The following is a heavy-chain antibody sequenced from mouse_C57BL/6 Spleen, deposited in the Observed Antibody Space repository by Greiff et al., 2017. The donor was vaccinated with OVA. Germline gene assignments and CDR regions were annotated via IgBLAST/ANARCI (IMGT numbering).Heavy chain of an antibody. CDR2: INYDGSST. CDR1: GFTFSDYY. V-gene: IGHV5-16*01. D-gene: IGHD1-1*01. J-gene: IGHJ1*03. Sequence: EVKVVESEGGLVQPGSSMKLSCTASGFTFSDYYMAWVRQVPEKGLEWVANINYDGSSTYYLDSLKSRFIISRDNAKNILYLQMSSLKSEDTATYYCARDTATVVGGYFDVWGTGTTVTVSS. CDR3: ARDTATVVGGYFDV.